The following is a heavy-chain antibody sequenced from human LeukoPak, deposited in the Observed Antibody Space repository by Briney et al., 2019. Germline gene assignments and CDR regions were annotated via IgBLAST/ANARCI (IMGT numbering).Heavy chain of an antibody. J-gene: IGHJ4*02. CDR2: ISDSGGRT. CDR3: AKRGVVIRVILVGFHKEAYYFDS. D-gene: IGHD3-22*01. CDR1: GITLSNYG. Sequence: GGXLXXSCAVSGITLSNYGMSWVRQAPGKGLEWVAGISDSGGRTNYADSVKGRFTISRDNPKNTLYMQMNRLRGEDTAVYFCAKRGVVIRVILVGFHKEAYYFDSWGQGALVTVSS. V-gene: IGHV3-23*01.